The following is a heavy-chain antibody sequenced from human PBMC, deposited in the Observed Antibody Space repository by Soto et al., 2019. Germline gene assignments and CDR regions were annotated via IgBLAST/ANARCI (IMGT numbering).Heavy chain of an antibody. CDR1: GFTFSSYA. CDR3: AKGCFAAAGYVPRAPMNWFDP. V-gene: IGHV3-23*01. D-gene: IGHD6-13*01. J-gene: IGHJ5*02. Sequence: PGGSLRLSCAASGFTFSSYAMSWVRQAPGKGLGWVSAISGSGGSTYYADSVKGRFTISRDNSKNTLYLQMNSLRAEDTAVYYCAKGCFAAAGYVPRAPMNWFDPWGQGTQVTVSS. CDR2: ISGSGGST.